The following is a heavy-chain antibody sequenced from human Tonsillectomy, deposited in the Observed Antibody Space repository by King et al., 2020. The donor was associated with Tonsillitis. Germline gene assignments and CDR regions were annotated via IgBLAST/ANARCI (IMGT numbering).Heavy chain of an antibody. Sequence: VQLVESGGGVVGPGGSLRLSCAASGFTFDDYGMSWVRQAPGKGLEWVSGINWNGGSTGYADSVKGRFIISRANAKNSLYLQMNSLRAEDTALYYCARFWGSTGWLFPFDYWGQGTLVTVSS. CDR2: INWNGGST. V-gene: IGHV3-20*04. D-gene: IGHD6-19*01. CDR3: ARFWGSTGWLFPFDY. CDR1: GFTFDDYG. J-gene: IGHJ4*02.